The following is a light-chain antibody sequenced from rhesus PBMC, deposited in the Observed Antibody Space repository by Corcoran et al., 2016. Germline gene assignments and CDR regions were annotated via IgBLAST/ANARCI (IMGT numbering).Light chain of an antibody. CDR1: QGISNW. Sequence: DIQMTQSPSSLSAAEGDRVTITCRASQGISNWLAWYQQKPGKALKLLFYRASNLETGCPSRFSGRGSGTDFTLTISSLQPADTATYFCQHHKNSPPLTFGQGTKVEIK. V-gene: IGKV1-69*01. CDR2: RAS. CDR3: QHHKNSPPLT. J-gene: IGKJ1*01.